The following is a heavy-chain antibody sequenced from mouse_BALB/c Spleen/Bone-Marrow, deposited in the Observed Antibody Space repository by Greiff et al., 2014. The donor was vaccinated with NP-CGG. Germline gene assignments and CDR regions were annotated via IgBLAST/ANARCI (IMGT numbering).Heavy chain of an antibody. Sequence: QVHVKQSGAELVRPGSSVKISCKASGYAFSIYWMNWVKQRPGQGLEWIGQIYPGDDDTDYNGKFKGKATLTADRSSSTAYTQLNSLTSEDSAVYFCARGGISIDYWGQGTTLTVSS. V-gene: IGHV1-80*01. J-gene: IGHJ2*01. CDR1: GYAFSIYW. CDR3: ARGGISIDY. CDR2: IYPGDDDT.